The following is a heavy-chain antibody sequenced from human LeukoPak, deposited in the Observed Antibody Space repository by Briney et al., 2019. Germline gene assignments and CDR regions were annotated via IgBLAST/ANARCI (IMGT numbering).Heavy chain of an antibody. Sequence: GGSLRLSCAASGFTFNDYYMSWIRQAPGKGLEWVSYISGSGSTIYYADSVKGRFTISRDNAKNSLYLQMNSLRAEDTAVYYCARDPDCTGASCSPDSSESYYYGMDVWGQGTTVTVSS. V-gene: IGHV3-11*04. D-gene: IGHD2-15*01. CDR2: ISGSGSTI. J-gene: IGHJ6*02. CDR1: GFTFNDYY. CDR3: ARDPDCTGASCSPDSSESYYYGMDV.